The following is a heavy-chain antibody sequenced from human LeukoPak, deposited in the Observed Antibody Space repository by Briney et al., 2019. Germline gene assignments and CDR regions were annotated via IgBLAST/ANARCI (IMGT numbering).Heavy chain of an antibody. CDR1: GGSISSYY. CDR3: ARGQRTDAGWGLYYYYYYIDV. D-gene: IGHD3-10*01. CDR2: IYYSGST. V-gene: IGHV4-59*13. Sequence: SETLSLTCTVSGGSISSYYWSWIRQPPGEGLEWIGYIYYSGSTNYNPPLKSRVTISVDTSKNQFSLKLSSATAADTAVYYCARGQRTDAGWGLYYYYYYIDVWGKGTTVTVSS. J-gene: IGHJ6*03.